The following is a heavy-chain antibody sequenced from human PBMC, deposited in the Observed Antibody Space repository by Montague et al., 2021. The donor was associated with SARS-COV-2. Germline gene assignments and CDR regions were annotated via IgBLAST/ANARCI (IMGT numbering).Heavy chain of an antibody. Sequence: SETLSLTCTVSSGSISNYYWSWIRQPPGKGLEWIGYVYSSGSTNYNPSLEGRVTMSVDTSKNQFSLKLISVTAADTAVYYCARARYSDGWTFDYWGQGTLVTVSS. D-gene: IGHD6-19*01. J-gene: IGHJ4*02. CDR1: SGSISNYY. CDR2: VYSSGST. CDR3: ARARYSDGWTFDY. V-gene: IGHV4-59*13.